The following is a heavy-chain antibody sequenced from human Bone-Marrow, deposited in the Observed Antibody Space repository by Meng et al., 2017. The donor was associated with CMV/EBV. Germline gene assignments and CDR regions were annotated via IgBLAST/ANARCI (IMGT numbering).Heavy chain of an antibody. V-gene: IGHV3-20*01. J-gene: IGHJ4*02. D-gene: IGHD5-18*01. CDR3: ASGAGTAMAPAGY. CDR1: GFRFDDYG. Sequence: GGSLRLSCAASGFRFDDYGMSWVRQAPGKGLEWVSGINWNGGSTGYADSVKGRFTISRDNAKNSLYLQMNSLRAEDTALYHCASGAGTAMAPAGYWGQGTLVTVSS. CDR2: INWNGGST.